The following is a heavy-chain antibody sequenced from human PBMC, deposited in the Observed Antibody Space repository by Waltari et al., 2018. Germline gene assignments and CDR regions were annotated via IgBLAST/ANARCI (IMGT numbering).Heavy chain of an antibody. CDR2: IIPIFGTA. D-gene: IGHD4-4*01. CDR3: ARVSYDYSNYYYYGMDV. Sequence: QVQLVQSGAEVKKPGSSVKVSCKASGGTFSSYAISWVRQAPGQGLEWMGGIIPIFGTANYAQKVQGRVTITADESTSTAYMELSSLRSEDTAVYYCARVSYDYSNYYYYGMDVWGQGTTVTVSS. V-gene: IGHV1-69*01. CDR1: GGTFSSYA. J-gene: IGHJ6*02.